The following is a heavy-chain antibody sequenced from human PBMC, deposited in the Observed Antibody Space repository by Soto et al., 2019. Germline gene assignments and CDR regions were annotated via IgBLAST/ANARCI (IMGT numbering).Heavy chain of an antibody. Sequence: QVQLVQSGAEVKRPGSSVKVSCKASGDTFTFYSINWVRQAPGLGLEWMGRINPILSMSNYAQRFQGRVTLTXEXPTSTAYMELSSLRSEDTAIYYCASSYGSGYRAFDYWGQGALVTVSS. CDR3: ASSYGSGYRAFDY. CDR2: INPILSMS. D-gene: IGHD3-10*01. J-gene: IGHJ4*02. V-gene: IGHV1-69*02. CDR1: GDTFTFYS.